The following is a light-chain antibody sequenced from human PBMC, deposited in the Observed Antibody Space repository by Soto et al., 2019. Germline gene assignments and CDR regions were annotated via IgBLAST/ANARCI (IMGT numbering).Light chain of an antibody. V-gene: IGKV3-20*01. CDR2: GPS. CDR1: QSVSSSY. CDR3: QQYGSSPIT. Sequence: EIVLTQSPGTLSLSPGERATLSCRASQSVSSSYLAWYQQKPGQAPRLLIYGPSSRATGIPDRFSGSGSGTDFTLTISRLEPEDFALYYCQQYGSSPITFGQGTRMEIK. J-gene: IGKJ5*01.